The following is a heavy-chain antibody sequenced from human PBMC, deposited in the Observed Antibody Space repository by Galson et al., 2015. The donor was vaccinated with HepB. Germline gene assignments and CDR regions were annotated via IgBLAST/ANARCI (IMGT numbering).Heavy chain of an antibody. D-gene: IGHD3-3*01. CDR2: ISSSGSTI. V-gene: IGHV3-11*01. CDR1: GFTFSDYY. Sequence: SLRLSCAASGFTFSDYYMSWIRQAPGKGLEWVSYISSSGSTIYYADSVKGRFTISRDNAKNSLYLQMNSLRAEDTAVYYCARDFATFGVAAKSPGDYYGMDVWGQGTTVTVSS. CDR3: ARDFATFGVAAKSPGDYYGMDV. J-gene: IGHJ6*02.